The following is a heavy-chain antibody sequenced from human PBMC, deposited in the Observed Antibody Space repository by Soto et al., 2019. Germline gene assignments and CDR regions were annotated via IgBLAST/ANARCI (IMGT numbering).Heavy chain of an antibody. D-gene: IGHD3-16*01. CDR2: IYYSGST. CDR1: GGSISSYY. V-gene: IGHV4-59*08. CDR3: ARLGGWSVDY. J-gene: IGHJ4*02. Sequence: QVQLQESGPGLVKPSETLSLTCTVSGGSISSYYWSWIRQPPGKGLEWIGYIYYSGSTNYNPSLKSRVTISVDTYKNQFSRKLSSVTAADTAVYYCARLGGWSVDYWGQGTLVTVSS.